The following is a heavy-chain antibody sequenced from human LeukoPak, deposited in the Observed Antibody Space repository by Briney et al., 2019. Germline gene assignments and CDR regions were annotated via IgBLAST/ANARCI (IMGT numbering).Heavy chain of an antibody. CDR1: GFTFSSYA. D-gene: IGHD6-19*01. CDR3: AKGAHISGWPADWFDP. CDR2: ISGSGGST. V-gene: IGHV3-23*01. Sequence: GGSLRLSCAASGFTFSSYAMSWVRQAPGKGLEWVSAISGSGGSTYYADSVKGWFTISRDNSKNTLYLQMNSLRAEDTAVYYCAKGAHISGWPADWFDPWGQGTLVTVSS. J-gene: IGHJ5*02.